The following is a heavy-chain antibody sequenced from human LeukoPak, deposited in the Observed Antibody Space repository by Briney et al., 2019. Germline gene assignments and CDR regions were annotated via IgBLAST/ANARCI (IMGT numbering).Heavy chain of an antibody. V-gene: IGHV3-7*01. CDR3: ARLHYGDYGRFDP. J-gene: IGHJ5*02. D-gene: IGHD4-17*01. CDR1: GFTFSSYW. Sequence: GGSLRLSCAASGFTFSSYWMSWVRQAPGRGLEWVANIKQDGSEKYYVDSVKGRFTISRDNAKNSLYLQMNSLRAEDTAVYYCARLHYGDYGRFDPWGQGTRVTVSS. CDR2: IKQDGSEK.